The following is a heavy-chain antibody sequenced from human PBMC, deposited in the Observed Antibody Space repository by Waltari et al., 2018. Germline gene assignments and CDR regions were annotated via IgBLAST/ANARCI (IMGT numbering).Heavy chain of an antibody. Sequence: QLQLQESGPRLVRPSETLSLIRRVSGVSITSNRHYWAWIRQSPGQGLEWIGTVSYSGTTYSSPSLKSRVSVSRDTSKNQVSLILGSVTAADMAVYYCATYIGASVGTAAFDVWGQGTMVTVSS. J-gene: IGHJ3*01. CDR1: GVSITSNRHY. CDR2: VSYSGTT. V-gene: IGHV4-39*01. CDR3: ATYIGASVGTAAFDV. D-gene: IGHD5-12*01.